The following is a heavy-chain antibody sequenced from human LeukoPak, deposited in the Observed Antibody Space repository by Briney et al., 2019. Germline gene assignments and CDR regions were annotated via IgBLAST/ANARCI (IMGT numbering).Heavy chain of an antibody. D-gene: IGHD4-17*01. CDR2: INPSGGST. CDR1: GYTFSTYY. V-gene: IGHV1-46*01. J-gene: IGHJ6*03. CDR3: ARSSGTVTTSLYYYYYYMDV. Sequence: RASVKVSCKASGYTFSTYYMHWVRQAPGQGLEWMGLINPSGGSTSYAQKFQGRLTMTRDTSTSTVYMELSSLTSEDTAVYYCARSSGTVTTSLYYYYYYMDVWGKGTTVTISS.